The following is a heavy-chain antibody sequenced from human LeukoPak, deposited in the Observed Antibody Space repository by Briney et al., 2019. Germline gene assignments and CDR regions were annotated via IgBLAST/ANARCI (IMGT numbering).Heavy chain of an antibody. CDR3: ARVPYVFDL. J-gene: IGHJ3*01. CDR2: INRDGSST. V-gene: IGHV3-74*01. CDR1: GFTFSNYW. Sequence: GGSLRLSCAASGFTFSNYWMHWARQAPGKGLVWVSRINRDGSSTDYLDSVKGRFTISRDNARNTLYLQMNSLRAEDTAVYYCARVPYVFDLWGQGTMVTVS.